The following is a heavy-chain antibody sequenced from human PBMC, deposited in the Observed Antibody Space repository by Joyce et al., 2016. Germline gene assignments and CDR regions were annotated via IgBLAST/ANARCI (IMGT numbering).Heavy chain of an antibody. J-gene: IGHJ4*02. CDR2: ISHDGSDK. V-gene: IGHV3-30*18. D-gene: IGHD3-10*01. CDR1: GFAFNSYG. CDR3: AKDRGRYGSGSYSLDY. Sequence: QVHLVESGGGVVQPGRSLTLSCKASGFAFNSYGRVWVRQAPGKGLEWVALISHDGSDKFYGDSVKGRITVARDNPENTLYLQMNTLRLDDTALYYCAKDRGRYGSGSYSLDYWGQGALVTVSS.